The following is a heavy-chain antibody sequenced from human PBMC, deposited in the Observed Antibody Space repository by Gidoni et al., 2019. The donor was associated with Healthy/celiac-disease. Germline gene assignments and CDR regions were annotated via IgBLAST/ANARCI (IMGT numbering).Heavy chain of an antibody. Sequence: EVQLLESGGGLVQPGGSLRLSCAASGFTFSSYAMSWVRQAPGKGLEWVSAISGSGGSTYYADSVKGRFTISRDNSKNTLYLQMNSLRAEDTAVYYCAKDWGAFGNLNYYYYMDVWGKGTTVTVSS. CDR1: GFTFSSYA. CDR2: ISGSGGST. CDR3: AKDWGAFGNLNYYYYMDV. V-gene: IGHV3-23*01. J-gene: IGHJ6*03. D-gene: IGHD3-16*01.